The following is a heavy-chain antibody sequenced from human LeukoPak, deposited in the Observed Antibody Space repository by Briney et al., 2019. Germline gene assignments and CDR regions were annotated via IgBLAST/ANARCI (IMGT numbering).Heavy chain of an antibody. D-gene: IGHD3-22*01. J-gene: IGHJ4*02. CDR2: IIPIFGTA. CDR1: GGTFSSYA. CDR3: ARDREGYYDSSGYLEIDY. V-gene: IGHV1-69*05. Sequence: GSSVKVSCKASGGTFSSYAISWVRQAPGQGLEWMGGIIPIFGTANYAQKFQGRVTITTDESTSTAYMELSSLRSEDTAVYYCARDREGYYDSSGYLEIDYWGPGTLVTVSS.